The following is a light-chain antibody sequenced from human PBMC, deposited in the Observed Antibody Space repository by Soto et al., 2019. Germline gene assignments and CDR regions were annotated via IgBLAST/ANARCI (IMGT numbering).Light chain of an antibody. CDR3: QQYNNWPRT. V-gene: IGKV3-15*01. Sequence: EIVLTQSPCTLSLSPGERATLSCRASQSVSRYLAWYQQKPGQAPRLLIYGASTRATGIPARFSGSGSGTEFTLTISSLQSEDFAVYYCQQYNNWPRTFGQGTKVDI. CDR1: QSVSRY. CDR2: GAS. J-gene: IGKJ1*01.